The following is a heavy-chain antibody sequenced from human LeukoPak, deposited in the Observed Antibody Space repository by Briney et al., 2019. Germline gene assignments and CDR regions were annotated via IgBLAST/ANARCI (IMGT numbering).Heavy chain of an antibody. Sequence: SETLSLTCTVSGGSISSYYWSWIRQPPGKGLEWIGYTYYSGSTNYNPSLKSRVTISVDTSKYQFSLKLSSVTAADTAVYYCARHDYWFDPWGQGTLVTVSS. V-gene: IGHV4-59*08. D-gene: IGHD2-21*02. J-gene: IGHJ5*02. CDR3: ARHDYWFDP. CDR1: GGSISSYY. CDR2: TYYSGST.